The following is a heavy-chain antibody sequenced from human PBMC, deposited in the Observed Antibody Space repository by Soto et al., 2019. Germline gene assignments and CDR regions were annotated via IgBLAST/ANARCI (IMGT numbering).Heavy chain of an antibody. Sequence: PGGSLRLSCAASGFTFSNFWMNWVRQAPGKGLEWVATIKQDGSEKYYVDSVKGRFTISRDNAKNSLYLQMNSLRAEDTAVYYCARVGRAPPSDCWGQGTLVTVSS. D-gene: IGHD3-10*01. CDR2: IKQDGSEK. CDR1: GFTFSNFW. V-gene: IGHV3-7*01. CDR3: ARVGRAPPSDC. J-gene: IGHJ4*02.